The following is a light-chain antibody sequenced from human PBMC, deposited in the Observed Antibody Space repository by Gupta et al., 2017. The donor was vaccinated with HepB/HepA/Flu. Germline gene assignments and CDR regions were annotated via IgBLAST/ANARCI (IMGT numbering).Light chain of an antibody. CDR2: GAS. CDR3: QQENNWPMT. Sequence: EILMTQSPATLSMSPGERATLSCRASHSVTNNLAWYQHNPGQTPRLLIFGASTRATGVSARFSGSGSGTEFTLTISILHPEDFARYYCQQENNWPMTFGQGTLLEIK. V-gene: IGKV3-15*01. J-gene: IGKJ5*01. CDR1: HSVTNN.